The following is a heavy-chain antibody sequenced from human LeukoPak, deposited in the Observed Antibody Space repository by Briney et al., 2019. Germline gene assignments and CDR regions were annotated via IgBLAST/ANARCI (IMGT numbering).Heavy chain of an antibody. Sequence: PGGSLRLSCAASGFTFSSYGMHWVRQAPGKGLEWVAFIRYDGSNKYYADSVKGRFTISRDNSKNTLYLQMNSLRDEDTAVYYCARVEGSGSYYYSFNYWGQGTLVTVSS. CDR1: GFTFSSYG. V-gene: IGHV3-30*02. D-gene: IGHD3-10*01. CDR3: ARVEGSGSYYYSFNY. CDR2: IRYDGSNK. J-gene: IGHJ4*02.